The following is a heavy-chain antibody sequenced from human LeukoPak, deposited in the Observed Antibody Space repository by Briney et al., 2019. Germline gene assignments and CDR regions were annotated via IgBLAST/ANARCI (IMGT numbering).Heavy chain of an antibody. Sequence: GGSLRLSCAASGFTFSDYYMSWIRQAPGKGLEWVSYITNSGSTIYYADSVKGRFTISRDNANNTLYLQMNTLRAEDTAVYYCAKRTGKGYGYPDYWGQGTLVTVSS. CDR2: ITNSGSTI. D-gene: IGHD5-18*01. J-gene: IGHJ4*02. CDR1: GFTFSDYY. CDR3: AKRTGKGYGYPDY. V-gene: IGHV3-11*01.